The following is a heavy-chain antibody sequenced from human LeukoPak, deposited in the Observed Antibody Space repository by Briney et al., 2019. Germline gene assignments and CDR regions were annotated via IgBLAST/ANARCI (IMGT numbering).Heavy chain of an antibody. CDR1: GYSFTTYG. CDR2: ISGHTGDT. V-gene: IGHV1-18*01. Sequence: GASVKVSCKAFGYSFTTYGISWVRQAPGQGLEWMGWISGHTGDTSSAQNLQGRIIVTTDTSTSTAYMELRSLRSDDTAMYYCARDERRNSGSVGYFDLWGRGTLVTVSS. CDR3: ARDERRNSGSVGYFDL. D-gene: IGHD5-12*01. J-gene: IGHJ2*01.